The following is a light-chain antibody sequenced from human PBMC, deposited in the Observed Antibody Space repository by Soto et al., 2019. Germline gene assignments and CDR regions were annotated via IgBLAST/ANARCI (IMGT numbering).Light chain of an antibody. V-gene: IGLV2-14*01. Sequence: QAVVTQPASMSGSPGQSITISCTGTSSDVGGYNYVSWYQRHPGKAPKLMIYEVSNRPSGVSNRFSGSKSGNTASLTISGLQAEDEADYYCSSSTINNTVLIGGGTKLTVL. CDR2: EVS. CDR1: SSDVGGYNY. CDR3: SSSTINNTVL. J-gene: IGLJ2*01.